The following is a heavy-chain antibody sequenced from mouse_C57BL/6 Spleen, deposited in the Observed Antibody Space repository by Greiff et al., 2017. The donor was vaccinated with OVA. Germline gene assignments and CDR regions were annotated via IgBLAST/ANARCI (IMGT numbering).Heavy chain of an antibody. D-gene: IGHD1-1*01. J-gene: IGHJ2*01. CDR2: IDPETGGT. V-gene: IGHV1-15*01. CDR3: TRLGDCGLCYGKDY. CDR1: GYTFTDYE. Sequence: QVQLQQPGAELVRPGASVTLSCKASGYTFTDYEMHWVKQTPVHGLEWIGAIDPETGGTAYNQKFKGKAILTADKYSSTAYMELRSLASEDSAVDYCTRLGDCGLCYGKDYWGQGTTLTVSS.